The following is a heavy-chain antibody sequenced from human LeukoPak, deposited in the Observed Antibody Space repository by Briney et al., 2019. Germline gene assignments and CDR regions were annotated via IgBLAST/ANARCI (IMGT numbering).Heavy chain of an antibody. Sequence: SQTLSLTCAISGDSVSSNSAAWNWIRQSPSRGLEWLGRTYYRSKWYNDYAVSVKSRITINPATSKNQFSLQLNSVTPEDTAVYYCAKSNSRGYCSGGSCYDYWGQGTLVTVSS. D-gene: IGHD2-15*01. CDR2: TYYRSKWYN. V-gene: IGHV6-1*01. CDR3: AKSNSRGYCSGGSCYDY. CDR1: GDSVSSNSAA. J-gene: IGHJ4*02.